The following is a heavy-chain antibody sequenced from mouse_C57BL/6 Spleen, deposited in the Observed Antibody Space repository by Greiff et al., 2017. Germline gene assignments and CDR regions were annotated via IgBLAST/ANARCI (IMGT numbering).Heavy chain of an antibody. CDR3: ARSPYPYAMDY. CDR1: GFTFTSYW. V-gene: IGHV1-53*01. CDR2: INPSNGGT. Sequence: QVQLQQPGTELVKPGASVKLSCKASGFTFTSYWMHWVQQRPGQGLEWIGNINPSNGGTNYNEKFKSKATLTVDKSSSTAYMQLSSLTSEDSAVYYCARSPYPYAMDYWGQGTSVTVSS. J-gene: IGHJ4*01.